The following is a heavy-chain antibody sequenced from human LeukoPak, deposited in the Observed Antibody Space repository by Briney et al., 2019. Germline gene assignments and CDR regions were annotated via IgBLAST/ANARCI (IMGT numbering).Heavy chain of an antibody. V-gene: IGHV4-34*01. CDR2: INHSGNT. Sequence: SETLSLTCAVSGGSFIGSHWNWIRQPPGKGLEWIGEINHSGNTNCNPSLKSRVTISVDTSKNQFSLKLRSVTAADTAVYYCARDPTTVVTLPYYFDDWGQGTLVTVSS. CDR3: ARDPTTVVTLPYYFDD. J-gene: IGHJ4*02. D-gene: IGHD4-23*01. CDR1: GGSFIGSH.